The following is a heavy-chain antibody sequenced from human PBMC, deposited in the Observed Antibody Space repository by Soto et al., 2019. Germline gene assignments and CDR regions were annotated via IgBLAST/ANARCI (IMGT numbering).Heavy chain of an antibody. Sequence: KQSQTLSLTCAVYGGSFSGYYWSWIRQPPGKGLEWIGEINHSGSTNYNPSLKSRVTISVDTSKNQFSLKLSSVTAADTAVYYCAREPSGDAKVFDYWGQGTLVTVSS. V-gene: IGHV4-34*01. D-gene: IGHD7-27*01. CDR1: GGSFSGYY. J-gene: IGHJ4*02. CDR3: AREPSGDAKVFDY. CDR2: INHSGST.